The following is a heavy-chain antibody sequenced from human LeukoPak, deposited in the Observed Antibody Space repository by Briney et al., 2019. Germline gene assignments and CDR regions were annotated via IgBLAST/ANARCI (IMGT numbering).Heavy chain of an antibody. CDR1: GFTFSSYS. CDR3: ARGLHSRLYDSSVYYPY. CDR2: ISSSSSTI. J-gene: IGHJ4*02. D-gene: IGHD3-22*01. Sequence: PGGSLRLSCAASGFTFSSYSMNRVRQAPGKGLEWVSYISSSSSTIYYADSVKGRFTVSRDNAKNSLYLQMNSLRAEDTAIYYCARGLHSRLYDSSVYYPYWGQGTLVTVSS. V-gene: IGHV3-48*01.